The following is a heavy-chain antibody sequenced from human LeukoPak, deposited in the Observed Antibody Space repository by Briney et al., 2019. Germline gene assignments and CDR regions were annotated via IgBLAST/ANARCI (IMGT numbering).Heavy chain of an antibody. J-gene: IGHJ6*03. V-gene: IGHV4-59*01. Sequence: SETLSLTCTVSGGSISRYYWSWIRQHPGKGLEWIGYTSYSGSTTYNSSLKSRVTISVDTSKNQFSLKLSSVTAADTAVYYCARGGVGATPIYYYYYYMDVWGKGTTVTISS. CDR1: GGSISRYY. D-gene: IGHD1-26*01. CDR3: ARGGVGATPIYYYYYYMDV. CDR2: TSYSGST.